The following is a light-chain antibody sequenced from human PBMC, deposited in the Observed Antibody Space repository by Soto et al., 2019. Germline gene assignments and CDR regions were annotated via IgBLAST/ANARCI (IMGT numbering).Light chain of an antibody. CDR1: SGHSSYI. J-gene: IGLJ2*01. CDR3: EAWDSNVV. CDR2: LEGSGSY. V-gene: IGLV4-60*03. Sequence: QSVLTQSSSASASLGSSVTLTCTLSSGHSSYIIAWHQQQPGKATRYLMKLEGSGSYNKGSGVPDRFSGSSAGADRYLTISNLESEDEADYYCEAWDSNVVFGGGTKLTVL.